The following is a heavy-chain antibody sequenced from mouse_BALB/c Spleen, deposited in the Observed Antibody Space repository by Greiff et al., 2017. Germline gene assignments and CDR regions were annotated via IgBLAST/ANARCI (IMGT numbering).Heavy chain of an antibody. V-gene: IGHV5-12-1*01. Sequence: EVMLVESGGGLVKPGGSLKLSCAASGFAFSSYDMSWVRQTPEKRLEWVAYISSGGGSTYYPDTVKGRFTISRDNAKNTLYLQMSSLKSEDTAMYYCARHVLGLRGAMDYWGQGTSVTVSS. J-gene: IGHJ4*01. CDR1: GFAFSSYD. CDR3: ARHVLGLRGAMDY. CDR2: ISSGGGST. D-gene: IGHD2-2*01.